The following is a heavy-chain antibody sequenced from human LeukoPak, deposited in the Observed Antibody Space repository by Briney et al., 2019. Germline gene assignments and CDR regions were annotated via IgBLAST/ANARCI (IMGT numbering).Heavy chain of an antibody. J-gene: IGHJ6*03. CDR3: ARATTVTTFDYYYYMDV. V-gene: IGHV1-8*01. CDR2: MNPNSGNT. Sequence: ASVKVSCKASGYTFTSYDINWVRQATGQGLAWMGWMNPNSGNTGYAQKFQGRVTMTRNTSISTAYMELSSLRSEDTAVYYCARATTVTTFDYYYYMDVWGKGTTVTVSS. D-gene: IGHD4-17*01. CDR1: GYTFTSYD.